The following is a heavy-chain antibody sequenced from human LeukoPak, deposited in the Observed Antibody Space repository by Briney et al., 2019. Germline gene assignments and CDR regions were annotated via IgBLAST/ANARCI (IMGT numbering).Heavy chain of an antibody. CDR2: IKEDESEK. CDR1: GFTFSSYW. CDR3: ARVRVGLSGYDSSYYFDY. D-gene: IGHD5-12*01. Sequence: GGSLRLSCAASGFTFSSYWMSWVRQAPGKGLEWVANIKEDESEKYYRDSVKGRFTISRDNAKNSLYLQMNSLRAEDTAVYYCARVRVGLSGYDSSYYFDYWGQGTLVTVSS. V-gene: IGHV3-7*01. J-gene: IGHJ4*02.